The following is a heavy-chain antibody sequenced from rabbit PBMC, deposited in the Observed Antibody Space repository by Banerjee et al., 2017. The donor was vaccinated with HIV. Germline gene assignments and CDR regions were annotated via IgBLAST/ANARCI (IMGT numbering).Heavy chain of an antibody. Sequence: LVQPGGSLKLSCKASGFDFSSYGVSWVRQAPGKGLEWIGYIDPVFGSTYYASWVNGRFTISSHNAQNTLYLQLNSLTAADTATYFCVRHDASGWGTLNLWGPGTLVTVS. J-gene: IGHJ4*01. CDR2: IDPVFGST. D-gene: IGHD4-1*01. CDR1: GFDFSSYG. V-gene: IGHV1S7*01. CDR3: VRHDASGWGTLNL.